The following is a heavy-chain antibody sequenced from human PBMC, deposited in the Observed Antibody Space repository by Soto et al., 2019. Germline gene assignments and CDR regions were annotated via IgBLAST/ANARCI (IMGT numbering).Heavy chain of an antibody. J-gene: IGHJ6*02. CDR1: GGSISSSSYY. Sequence: SETLSLTCTVSGGSISSSSYYWGWIRQPPGKGLEWIGSIYYSGSTYYNPSLKSRVTISVDTSKNQFSLKLSSVTAADTAVYYCARRRVGHSYYSYYGMDVWGQGTSVTVSS. D-gene: IGHD1-26*01. CDR3: ARRRVGHSYYSYYGMDV. CDR2: IYYSGST. V-gene: IGHV4-39*01.